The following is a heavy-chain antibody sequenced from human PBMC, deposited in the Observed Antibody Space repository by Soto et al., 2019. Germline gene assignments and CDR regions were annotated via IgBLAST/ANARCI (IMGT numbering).Heavy chain of an antibody. CDR1: GLTFSTYA. CDR3: TTDSYYYGSGSIDY. CDR2: IWFDESNT. D-gene: IGHD3-10*01. J-gene: IGHJ4*02. Sequence: PGGSLRLSCAASGLTFSTYAMHSVRHAPGKGLEWVSVIWFDESNTTYADAVKGRFTISRDNSKSTLYLRMNSLRAEDTAVYYCTTDSYYYGSGSIDYWGQGTVVTVSS. V-gene: IGHV3-33*01.